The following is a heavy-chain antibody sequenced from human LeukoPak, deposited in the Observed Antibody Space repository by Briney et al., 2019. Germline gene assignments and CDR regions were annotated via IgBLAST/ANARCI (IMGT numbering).Heavy chain of an antibody. J-gene: IGHJ4*02. D-gene: IGHD6-13*01. CDR1: GYTLTELS. V-gene: IGHV1-24*01. CDR3: ATRRACSSSHMYYFDY. Sequence: ASVKVSCKVSGYTLTELSMHWVRQAPGKGLEWMGGFDPEDGETIYAQKFQGSVTMTEDTSTDTAYMELSSLRSEDTAVYYCATRRACSSSHMYYFDYWGQGTLVTVSS. CDR2: FDPEDGET.